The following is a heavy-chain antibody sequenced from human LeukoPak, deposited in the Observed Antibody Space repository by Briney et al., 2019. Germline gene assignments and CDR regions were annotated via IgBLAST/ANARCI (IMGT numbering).Heavy chain of an antibody. CDR2: ISGSGGST. CDR1: GFTFSSYA. CDR3: AKDLSGATGY. V-gene: IGHV3-23*01. Sequence: PGGSLRLSCAASGFTFSSYAMSWVRQAPGKGLEWVSAISGSGGSTYYADSVKDRFTISRDNSKNTLYLQMNSLRAEDTAEYYCAKDLSGATGYWGQGTLVTVSS. J-gene: IGHJ4*02. D-gene: IGHD5-12*01.